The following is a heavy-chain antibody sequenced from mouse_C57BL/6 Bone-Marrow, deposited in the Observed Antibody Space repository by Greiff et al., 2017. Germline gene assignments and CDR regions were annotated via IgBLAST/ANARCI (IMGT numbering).Heavy chain of an antibody. CDR3: ARNYGNPVYFDY. CDR2: INPYNGGT. CDR1: GYTFTDYY. J-gene: IGHJ2*01. Sequence: VQLQQSGPVLVKPGASVKMSCKASGYTFTDYYMNWVKQSHGKSLEWIGVINPYNGGTSYNQKFKGKATLTVDKSSSTAYMELNSLTSEDSAVYYCARNYGNPVYFDYWGQGTTLTVSS. D-gene: IGHD2-1*01. V-gene: IGHV1-19*01.